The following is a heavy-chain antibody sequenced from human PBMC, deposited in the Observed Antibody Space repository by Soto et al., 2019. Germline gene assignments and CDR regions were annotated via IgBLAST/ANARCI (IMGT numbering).Heavy chain of an antibody. CDR1: GGSISSYY. CDR3: AREIPTVTTYVFDY. V-gene: IGHV4-4*07. CDR2: IYTSGST. Sequence: SETLSLTCTVSGGSISSYYWSWIRQPAGKGLEWIGRIYTSGSTNYNPSLKSRVTMSVDTSKNQFSLELSSVTAADTAVYYCAREIPTVTTYVFDYWGQGTLVTVSS. J-gene: IGHJ4*02. D-gene: IGHD4-17*01.